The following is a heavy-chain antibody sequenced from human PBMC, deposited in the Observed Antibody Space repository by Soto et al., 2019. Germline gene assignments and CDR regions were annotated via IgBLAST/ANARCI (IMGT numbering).Heavy chain of an antibody. V-gene: IGHV1-18*01. J-gene: IGHJ6*02. CDR1: GYTFTGYG. Sequence: GASVKVSCKTSGYTFTGYGITWVRRAPGQGLEWLGSISAYNGDTNYAQKFQGRVSMTTDTSARIAYMELRSLRPDDTAIFYCARSVTLVRGIITYGMDVWG. CDR3: ARSVTLVRGIITYGMDV. CDR2: ISAYNGDT. D-gene: IGHD3-10*01.